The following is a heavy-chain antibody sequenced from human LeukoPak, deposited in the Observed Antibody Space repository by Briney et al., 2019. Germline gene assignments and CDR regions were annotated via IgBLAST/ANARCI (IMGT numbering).Heavy chain of an antibody. Sequence: PSQTLSLICTVSGASISSGSYYWSWIRQPPGKGLEWIGYIYHGGSTYYNPSLKSRVTISADRSKNQFSLKLTSVTAADTAVYYCARSPLLWFGELLPGYFDYWGQGTLVTVSS. V-gene: IGHV4-30-2*01. CDR1: GASISSGSYY. CDR3: ARSPLLWFGELLPGYFDY. CDR2: IYHGGST. J-gene: IGHJ4*02. D-gene: IGHD3-10*01.